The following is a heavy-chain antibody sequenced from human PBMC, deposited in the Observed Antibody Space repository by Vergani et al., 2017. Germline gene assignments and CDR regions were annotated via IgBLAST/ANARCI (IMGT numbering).Heavy chain of an antibody. Sequence: QVQLQESGPGLVKPSQTLSLTCTVSGGSISSGGYYWSWIRQHPGKGLEWIGYIDYSGSTYYNPSRKSRVTISVDTSKNQFSLKLSSVTAADTAVYYCARDHYDFWSGYSSPYWYFDLWGRGTLVTVSS. CDR1: GGSISSGGYY. CDR2: IDYSGST. J-gene: IGHJ2*01. D-gene: IGHD3-3*01. CDR3: ARDHYDFWSGYSSPYWYFDL. V-gene: IGHV4-31*03.